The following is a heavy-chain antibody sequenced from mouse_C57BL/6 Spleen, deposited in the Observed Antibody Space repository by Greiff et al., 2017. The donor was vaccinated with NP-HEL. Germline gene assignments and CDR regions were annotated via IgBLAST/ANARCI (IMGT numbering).Heavy chain of an antibody. CDR1: GFNIKDDY. Sequence: VQLQQSGAELVRPGASVKLSCTASGFNIKDDYMHWVKQRPEQGLEWIGWIDPENGDTEYASKFQGKATITADTSSNTAYLQLSSLTSEDTAVYYCTPMRGGYWTYAMDYWGQGTSVTVSS. CDR3: TPMRGGYWTYAMDY. CDR2: IDPENGDT. D-gene: IGHD2-3*01. V-gene: IGHV14-4*01. J-gene: IGHJ4*01.